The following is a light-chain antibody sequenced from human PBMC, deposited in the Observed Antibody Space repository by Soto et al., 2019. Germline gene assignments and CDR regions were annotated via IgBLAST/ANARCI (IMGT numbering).Light chain of an antibody. J-gene: IGKJ1*01. Sequence: AIRMTQSPSSLSSSPGDRVTITFRASQGISNYLAWYQQKPGKAPKLLIYAASSLQSGVPSRFSGSGSGTEFTLTISSLQPDDFATYYCQQYNSYWTFGQGTKVDIK. CDR2: AAS. CDR1: QGISNY. CDR3: QQYNSYWT. V-gene: IGKV1-8*01.